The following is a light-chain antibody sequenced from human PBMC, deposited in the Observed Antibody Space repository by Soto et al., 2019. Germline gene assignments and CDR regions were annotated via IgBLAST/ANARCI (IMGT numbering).Light chain of an antibody. Sequence: EIVLTQSPLSLPVTPGQPASVSCRSSQNLLHSNGYNYLNWYLPKPGQSPQLLIYLGSNRASGVPDRFSGSGSGTDFTLTINRVEAEDVGLYFCAQGLATPFTFGGGTKVDIK. J-gene: IGKJ4*01. CDR1: QNLLHSNGYNY. CDR3: AQGLATPFT. CDR2: LGS. V-gene: IGKV2-28*01.